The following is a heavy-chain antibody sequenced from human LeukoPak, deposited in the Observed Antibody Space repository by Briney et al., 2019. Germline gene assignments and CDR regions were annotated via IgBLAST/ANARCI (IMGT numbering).Heavy chain of an antibody. CDR2: ISYDGSSS. D-gene: IGHD1-26*01. CDR1: GFTFSGHA. V-gene: IGHV3-30*18. Sequence: GGSLRLSCAASGFTFSGHAMVWVRQGPGKGLEWVSFISYDGSSSVYADSVMGRFTISRDNSKNTVDLQINSLRYEDTTIYYCTKDWGQRGVGASLGHWGQGTLVIVSS. J-gene: IGHJ4*02. CDR3: TKDWGQRGVGASLGH.